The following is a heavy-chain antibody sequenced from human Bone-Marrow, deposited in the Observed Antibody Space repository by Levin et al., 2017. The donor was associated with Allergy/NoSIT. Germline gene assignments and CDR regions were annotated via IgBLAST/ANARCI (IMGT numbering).Heavy chain of an antibody. CDR2: IIPIFGTA. D-gene: IGHD1-26*01. V-gene: IGHV1-69*01. CDR1: GGTFSSYA. J-gene: IGHJ4*02. CDR3: ARVGAGGWVDY. Sequence: HGESLKISCKASGGTFSSYAISWVRKAPGQGLEWMGGIIPIFGTANYAQKFQGRVTITADESTSTAYMELSSLRSEDTAVYYCARVGAGGWVDYWGQGTLVTVSS.